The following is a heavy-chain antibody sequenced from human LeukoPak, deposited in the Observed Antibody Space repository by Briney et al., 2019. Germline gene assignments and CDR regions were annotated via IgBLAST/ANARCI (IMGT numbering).Heavy chain of an antibody. J-gene: IGHJ6*02. CDR2: ISAYNGNT. V-gene: IGHV1-18*01. Sequence: ASVKVSCKASGYTFTSYGISWVRQAPGQGLEWMGWISAYNGNTNYAQKLQGRVTMTTDTSTSTAYMELRSLRSDDTAVYYCARGVGIAAAGSLNYYYGMDVWGQGTTVTVSS. CDR3: ARGVGIAAAGSLNYYYGMDV. CDR1: GYTFTSYG. D-gene: IGHD6-13*01.